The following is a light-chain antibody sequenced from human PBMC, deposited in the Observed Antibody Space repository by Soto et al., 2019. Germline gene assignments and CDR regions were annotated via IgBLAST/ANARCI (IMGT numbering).Light chain of an antibody. Sequence: EIVLTQSPATLSLSPGDRAILSCRASQSIGTYLAWYQQKPGQAPSLLIYDASNRATGIPARFSGSGSGTDFTLTISSLEPEDFAVYFCQHRSNSPPTWTFGQGTKVEIK. CDR2: DAS. CDR1: QSIGTY. CDR3: QHRSNSPPTWT. J-gene: IGKJ1*01. V-gene: IGKV3-11*01.